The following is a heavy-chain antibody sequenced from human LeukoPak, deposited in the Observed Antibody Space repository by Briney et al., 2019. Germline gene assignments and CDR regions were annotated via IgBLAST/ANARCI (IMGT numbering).Heavy chain of an antibody. CDR1: GFTFSSYS. CDR2: ISSGSSYI. CDR3: ARYGGNAFDV. Sequence: PGGSLRLSCAASGFTFSSYSMNWVRQAPGKGLEWVSSISSGSSYIYYADSVKGRFTISRDNAKNSLYLQMNSLRAEDTALYYCARYGGNAFDVWGQGTMVTVSS. V-gene: IGHV3-21*01. J-gene: IGHJ3*01. D-gene: IGHD4/OR15-4a*01.